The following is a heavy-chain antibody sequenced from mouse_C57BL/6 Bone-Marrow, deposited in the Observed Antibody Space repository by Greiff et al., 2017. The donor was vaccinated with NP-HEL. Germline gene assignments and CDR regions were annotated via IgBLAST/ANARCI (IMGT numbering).Heavy chain of an antibody. CDR2: INPNNGGT. V-gene: IGHV1-26*01. CDR1: GYTFTDYY. CDR3: ARGLAVYYDYGGAMDY. D-gene: IGHD2-4*01. Sequence: EVQLQQSGPELVKPGASVKISCKASGYTFTDYYMNWVKQSHGKSLEWIGDINPNNGGTSYNQKFKGKATLTVDKSSSTAYMELRSLTSEDSAVYYCARGLAVYYDYGGAMDYWGQGTSVTVSS. J-gene: IGHJ4*01.